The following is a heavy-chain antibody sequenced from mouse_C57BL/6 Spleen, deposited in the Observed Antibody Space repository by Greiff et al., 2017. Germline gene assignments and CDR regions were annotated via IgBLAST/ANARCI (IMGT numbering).Heavy chain of an antibody. J-gene: IGHJ4*01. CDR2: IDPSDSYT. Sequence: VQLQQPGAELVRPGTSVKLSCKASGYTFTSYWLHWVKQRPGQGLEWIGVIDPSDSYTNYNQKFKCKSTLTVDTSSSTDYMQLSSLTSENSAVYYCARVWDGAMDYWGQGTSVTVSS. CDR1: GYTFTSYW. V-gene: IGHV1-59*01. D-gene: IGHD4-1*01. CDR3: ARVWDGAMDY.